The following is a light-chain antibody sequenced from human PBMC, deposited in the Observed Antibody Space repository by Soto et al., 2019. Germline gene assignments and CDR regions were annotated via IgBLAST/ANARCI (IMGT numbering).Light chain of an antibody. CDR3: QQYGSSPKT. CDR1: QSVSSY. V-gene: IGKV3-20*01. Sequence: IVLTHSPATLSFSPGEIATLSFRASQSVSSYLAWYQQKPGQAPRLLIYGASSRATGIPDRFSGSGSGTDFTLTISRLEPEDFAVFYCQQYGSSPKTFGQGTRLEIK. J-gene: IGKJ5*01. CDR2: GAS.